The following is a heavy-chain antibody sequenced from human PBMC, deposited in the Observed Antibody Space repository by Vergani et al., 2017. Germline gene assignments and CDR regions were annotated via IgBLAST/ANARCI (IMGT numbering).Heavy chain of an antibody. Sequence: EVQLVESGGGLVQPGRSLRLSCAASGLTFDDYAMHWVRQDPGKGLEWVSGINWNSDSIAYADSVKGRFTISIDNANDSLYLQMNSLRAADTSLYYCVKDIAASGNYWYFDLWGRGTLVTVSS. CDR3: VKDIAASGNYWYFDL. D-gene: IGHD6-13*01. J-gene: IGHJ2*01. V-gene: IGHV3-9*01. CDR1: GLTFDDYA. CDR2: INWNSDSI.